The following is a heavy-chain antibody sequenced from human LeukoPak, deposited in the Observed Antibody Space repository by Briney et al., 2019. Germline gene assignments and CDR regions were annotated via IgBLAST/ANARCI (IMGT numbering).Heavy chain of an antibody. V-gene: IGHV4-59*01. D-gene: IGHD3-9*01. CDR3: ARRNYDILTGYAIYYFDY. J-gene: IGHJ4*02. Sequence: SQTLSLTCTVPGGSISSYYWSWIRQPPGKGLEWIGYIYYSGSTNYNPSLTSRVTISVDTSKNQFSLKLTSVTAADTAVYYCARRNYDILTGYAIYYFDYWGQGTLVTVSS. CDR2: IYYSGST. CDR1: GGSISSYY.